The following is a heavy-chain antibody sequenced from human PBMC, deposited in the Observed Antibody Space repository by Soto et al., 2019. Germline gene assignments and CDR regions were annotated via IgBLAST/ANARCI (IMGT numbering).Heavy chain of an antibody. D-gene: IGHD1-26*01. J-gene: IGHJ6*02. CDR1: GFTFSNYA. V-gene: IGHV3-23*01. Sequence: GGSLRLSCAASGFTFSNYAMNWVRQAPGKGLEWVSGISGSGGSTFYAGSVKGRFTISRDNSKNTLRLQMNSLKAEDTAVYYCAKRTPLDGRGYYYYGMDAWGQGTKVTVYS. CDR3: AKRTPLDGRGYYYYGMDA. CDR2: ISGSGGST.